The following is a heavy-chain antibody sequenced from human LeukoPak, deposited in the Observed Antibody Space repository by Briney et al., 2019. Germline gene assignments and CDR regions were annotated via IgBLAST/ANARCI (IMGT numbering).Heavy chain of an antibody. CDR2: IYHSGST. CDR1: GGSISSYY. V-gene: IGHV4-4*07. CDR3: AREDYYDSSGYYLDC. Sequence: SETLSLTCTVSGGSISSYYWSWIRQPAGKGLEWIGSIYHSGSTYYSPSLRSRITISVDTSKNQFSLKLSSVTAADTAVYYCAREDYYDSSGYYLDCWGQGTLVTVSS. J-gene: IGHJ4*02. D-gene: IGHD3-22*01.